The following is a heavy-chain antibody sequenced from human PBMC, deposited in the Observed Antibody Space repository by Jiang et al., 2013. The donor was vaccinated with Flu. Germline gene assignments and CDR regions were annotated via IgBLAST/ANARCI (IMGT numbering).Heavy chain of an antibody. CDR3: IRDLYSRIDLAGRFDS. CDR2: IGWKSSVT. J-gene: IGHJ5*01. D-gene: IGHD6-13*01. V-gene: IGHV3-9*01. Sequence: VQLLESGGGLVQPGWSLRLSCAASGFSFGDYAMHWVRQVPGKGPEWVAGIGWKSSVTAYADSVKGRFTISRDNAKSSLYLQMNNLRREDTAFYFCIRDLYSRIDLAGRFDSWGQGTLVSVSS. CDR1: GFSFGDYA.